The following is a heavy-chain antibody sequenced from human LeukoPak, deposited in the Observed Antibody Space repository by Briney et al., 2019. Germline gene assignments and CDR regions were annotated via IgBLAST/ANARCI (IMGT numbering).Heavy chain of an antibody. V-gene: IGHV4-34*01. Sequence: KPSETLSLTCAVYGGSFSGYYWSWIRQPPGKGLEWIGEINHSGSTNYNPSLKSRVTISVDTSKNQFSLKLSSVAAADTAVYYCARGSSSWVIDYWGQGTLVTVSS. CDR1: GGSFSGYY. J-gene: IGHJ4*02. CDR2: INHSGST. CDR3: ARGSSSWVIDY. D-gene: IGHD6-13*01.